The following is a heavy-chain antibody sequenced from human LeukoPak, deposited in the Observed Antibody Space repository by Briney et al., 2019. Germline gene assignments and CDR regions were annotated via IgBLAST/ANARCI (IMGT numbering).Heavy chain of an antibody. V-gene: IGHV4-4*09. CDR1: GGSISSYY. CDR2: IYNSGIT. CDR3: ARHGDVRYFDWLKDGFDY. D-gene: IGHD3-9*01. J-gene: IGHJ4*02. Sequence: SETLSLTCTVFGGSISSYYWSWIRKPPGKGLEWIGYIYNSGITNKNPFLKSRVTISGDTSKNQFSLKLSSVTAADTAVYYCARHGDVRYFDWLKDGFDYWGQGTLVTVSS.